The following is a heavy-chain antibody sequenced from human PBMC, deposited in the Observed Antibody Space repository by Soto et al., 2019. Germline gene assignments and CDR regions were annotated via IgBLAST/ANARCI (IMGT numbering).Heavy chain of an antibody. CDR3: VREVIAVLGSIRWFDP. Sequence: LRLSCAVSGVTFRDYWMHWVRQVPGKGLLWVSRIGPDGTSTKYADSVKGRFTISRSNPENTLYLQMNSLRAEDTGVYYCVREVIAVLGSIRWFDPWGQGTLVTVSS. V-gene: IGHV3-74*01. CDR1: GVTFRDYW. CDR2: IGPDGTST. J-gene: IGHJ5*02. D-gene: IGHD6-19*01.